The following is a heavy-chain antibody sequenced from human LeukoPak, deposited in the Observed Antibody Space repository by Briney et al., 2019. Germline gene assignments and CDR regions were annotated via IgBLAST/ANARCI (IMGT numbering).Heavy chain of an antibody. D-gene: IGHD1-1*01. CDR3: AKSGGCNYLYYFDS. CDR1: GFTFDDYG. CDR2: ISRNSGSI. V-gene: IGHV3-9*03. Sequence: GGSLRLSCAASGFTFDDYGLNWVRQAPGKGLEWVAGISRNSGSIGYADSVKGRFTISRDNAKNSLYLQMNSLRADDMALYYCAKSGGCNYLYYFDSWGQGALVTVSS. J-gene: IGHJ4*02.